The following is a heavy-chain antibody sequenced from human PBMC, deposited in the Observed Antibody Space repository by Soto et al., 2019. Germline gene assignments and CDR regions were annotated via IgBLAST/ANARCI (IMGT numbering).Heavy chain of an antibody. D-gene: IGHD5-18*01. CDR1: GFTVSSNY. CDR3: GRDLGEYSYGYGAFDI. Sequence: GGSLRLSCAASGFTVSSNYMSWVRQAPGKGLEWVSVIYSGGSTYYADSVKGRFTISRDNSKNTLYLQMNSLRAEDTAVYYCGRDLGEYSYGYGAFDIWGQGTMVTVSS. J-gene: IGHJ3*02. V-gene: IGHV3-53*01. CDR2: IYSGGST.